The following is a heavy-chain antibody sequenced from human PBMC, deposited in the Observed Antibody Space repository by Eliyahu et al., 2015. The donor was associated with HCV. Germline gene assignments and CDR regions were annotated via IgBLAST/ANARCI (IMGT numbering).Heavy chain of an antibody. CDR2: IYYSGST. V-gene: IGHV4-39*01. CDR3: ARHTEMVTAIQDAFDI. D-gene: IGHD2-21*02. CDR1: GGSISSSSYY. J-gene: IGHJ3*02. Sequence: QLQLQESGPGLVKPSETLSLTCTVSGGSISSSSYYWGWIRQPPGKGLEWIGSIYYSGSTYYNPSLKSRVTISVDTSKNQFSLKLSSVTAADTAVYYCARHTEMVTAIQDAFDIWGQGTMVTVSS.